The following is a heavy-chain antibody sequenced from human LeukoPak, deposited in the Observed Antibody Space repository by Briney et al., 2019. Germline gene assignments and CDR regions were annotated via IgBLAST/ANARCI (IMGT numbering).Heavy chain of an antibody. CDR1: GFTFSSYG. Sequence: PGGSLRLSCAASGFTFSSYGMLWVRQAPGKGLEWVAVIWYDGSNKYYADSVKGRFTISRDNSENTLYLQMNSLRAEDTALYYCARAGETTRSISAWFDYWGQGTLVTVSS. CDR3: ARAGETTRSISAWFDY. CDR2: IWYDGSNK. J-gene: IGHJ4*02. D-gene: IGHD6-25*01. V-gene: IGHV3-33*01.